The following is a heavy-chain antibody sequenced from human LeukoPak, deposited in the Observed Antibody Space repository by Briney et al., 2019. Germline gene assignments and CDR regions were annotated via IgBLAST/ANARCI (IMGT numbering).Heavy chain of an antibody. CDR1: GGSISSGGYY. J-gene: IGHJ4*02. Sequence: SETLSLTCTVSGGSISSGGYYWSWIRQPPGKGLEWIGYIYHSGSTYYNPSLKSRVTISVERSKNQFSLKLSSATAADTAVYYCSRDPYSSSSEVSSAFDYWGQGTLVTVSS. CDR3: SRDPYSSSSEVSSAFDY. D-gene: IGHD6-6*01. V-gene: IGHV4-30-2*01. CDR2: IYHSGST.